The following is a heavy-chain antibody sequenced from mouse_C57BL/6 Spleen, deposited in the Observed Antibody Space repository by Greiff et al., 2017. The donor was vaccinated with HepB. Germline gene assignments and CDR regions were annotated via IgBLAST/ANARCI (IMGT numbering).Heavy chain of an antibody. CDR2: IRSKSNNYAT. Sequence: EVKLVESGGGLVQPKGSLKLSCAASGFSFNTYAMNWVRQAPGKGLEWVARIRSKSNNYATYYADSVKDRFTISRDDSESMLYLQMNNLKTEDTAMYYCGRQDPYGSSPWFAYWGQGTLVTVSA. CDR1: GFSFNTYA. CDR3: GRQDPYGSSPWFAY. J-gene: IGHJ3*01. V-gene: IGHV10-1*01. D-gene: IGHD1-1*01.